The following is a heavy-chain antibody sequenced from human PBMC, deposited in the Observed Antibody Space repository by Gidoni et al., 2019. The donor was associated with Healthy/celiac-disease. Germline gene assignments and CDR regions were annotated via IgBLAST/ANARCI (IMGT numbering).Heavy chain of an antibody. V-gene: IGHV4-39*02. J-gene: IGHJ6*02. CDR3: ARDFGVVAYYYYGMDV. D-gene: IGHD3-3*01. CDR2: IYYSGST. CDR1: GGSISSSSYY. Sequence: QLQLQESGPGLVKPSETLSLPCTVSGGSISSSSYYWGWIRQPPGKGLEWIGSIYYSGSTYYNPSLKSRVTISVDTSKNQFSLKLSSVTAADTAVYYCARDFGVVAYYYYGMDVWGQGTTVTVSS.